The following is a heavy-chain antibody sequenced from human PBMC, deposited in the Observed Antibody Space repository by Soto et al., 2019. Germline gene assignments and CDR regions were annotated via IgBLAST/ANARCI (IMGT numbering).Heavy chain of an antibody. J-gene: IGHJ4*02. V-gene: IGHV5-51*01. CDR3: ARHAHCSGDICALDY. CDR2: VYPGDSDT. D-gene: IGHD2-21*02. Sequence: GESLKISCKGFGYSFTNYWIGWVRQMPGKGLEWMGIVYPGDSDTRYSPSFQGQVTISADKSINTAYLQWSSLKASDTAMYYCARHAHCSGDICALDYWGQGALVTVSS. CDR1: GYSFTNYW.